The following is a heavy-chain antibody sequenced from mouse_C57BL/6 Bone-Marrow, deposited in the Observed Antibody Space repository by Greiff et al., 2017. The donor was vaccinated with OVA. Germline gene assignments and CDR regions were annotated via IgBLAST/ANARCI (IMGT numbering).Heavy chain of an antibody. CDR1: GFTFSDYY. CDR3: ARHGSSFAMDY. J-gene: IGHJ4*01. D-gene: IGHD1-1*01. V-gene: IGHV5-12*01. CDR2: ISNGGGST. Sequence: EVHLVESGGGLVQPGGSLKLSCAASGFTFSDYYMYWVRQTPEKRLEWVAYISNGGGSTYYTHTVKGRFTISRDNAKNTLYLQMSRLKSEDTAMYYCARHGSSFAMDYWGQGTSVTVSS.